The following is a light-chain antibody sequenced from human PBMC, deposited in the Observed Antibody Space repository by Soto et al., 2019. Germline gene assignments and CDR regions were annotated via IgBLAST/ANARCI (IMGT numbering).Light chain of an antibody. CDR3: QESLTTPWT. Sequence: DIQMTQSPPSLSASVGDRVTLTCRASQSISSSLNWYRQKPGKAPELLIYATSSLHSGVTSRFSGSGTGTDVTLTIGSLQPEYFATYYCQESLTTPWTFGQGTKVEI. V-gene: IGKV1-39*01. CDR2: ATS. CDR1: QSISSS. J-gene: IGKJ1*01.